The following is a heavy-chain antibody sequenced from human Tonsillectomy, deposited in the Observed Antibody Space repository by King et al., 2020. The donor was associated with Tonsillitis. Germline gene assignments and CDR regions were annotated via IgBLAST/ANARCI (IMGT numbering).Heavy chain of an antibody. CDR3: ARVGGEDSFDI. CDR1: GFTFSSYS. Sequence: VQLVESGGGLVKPGGSLRLSCAASGFTFSSYSMNWVRQAPGKGLEWVSSISSSSSYIFYADSVKGRFTISRDNAENSLYLQMNSLRAEDTALYYCARVGGEDSFDIWGQGKMGTVSS. V-gene: IGHV3-21*01. J-gene: IGHJ3*02. CDR2: ISSSSSYI.